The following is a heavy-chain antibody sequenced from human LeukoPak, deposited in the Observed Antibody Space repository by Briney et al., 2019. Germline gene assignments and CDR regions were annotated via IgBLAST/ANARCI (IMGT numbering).Heavy chain of an antibody. Sequence: GASVKVSCKASGYTFTSYGISWVRQAPGQGLEWMGWISAYNGNTNYAQKLQGRVTMTTDTSTSTAYMELRSLRSDDTAVYYCARDRLVAAAGKRVRFDPWGQGTLVTVSS. V-gene: IGHV1-18*01. CDR3: ARDRLVAAAGKRVRFDP. J-gene: IGHJ5*02. D-gene: IGHD6-13*01. CDR1: GYTFTSYG. CDR2: ISAYNGNT.